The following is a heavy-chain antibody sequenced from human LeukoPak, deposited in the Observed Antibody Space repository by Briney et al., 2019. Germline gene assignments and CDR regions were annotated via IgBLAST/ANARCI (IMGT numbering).Heavy chain of an antibody. CDR1: GSSISSSSYY. CDR3: AREGCSGGSCFSGRWFDP. Sequence: PSETLSLTCTVSGSSISSSSYYWGWVRQPPGKGLEWIGSIYYSGSTYYNPSLKSRVTISVDTSKKQFSLKLSSVTAADTAVYYCAREGCSGGSCFSGRWFDPWGQGTLVTVSS. J-gene: IGHJ5*02. D-gene: IGHD2-15*01. V-gene: IGHV4-39*07. CDR2: IYYSGST.